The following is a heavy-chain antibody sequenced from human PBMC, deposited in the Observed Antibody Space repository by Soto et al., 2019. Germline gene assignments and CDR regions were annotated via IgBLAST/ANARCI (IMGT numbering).Heavy chain of an antibody. CDR3: ATVVVPPYYYYGMDV. J-gene: IGHJ6*02. D-gene: IGHD2-2*01. CDR1: GYTFTSYG. CDR2: FDPEDGET. V-gene: IGHV1-24*01. Sequence: ASVKVSCKASGYTFTSYGISWVRQAPGKGLEWMGSFDPEDGETIYAQKFQGRVTMTEDTSTDTAYMELSSLRSEDTAVYYCATVVVPPYYYYGMDVWGQGTTVTVSS.